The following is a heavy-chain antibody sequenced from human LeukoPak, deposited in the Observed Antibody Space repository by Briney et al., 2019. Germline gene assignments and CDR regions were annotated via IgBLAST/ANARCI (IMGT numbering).Heavy chain of an antibody. CDR3: ARVKHNYGSGNYYFVDY. CDR2: IYYSGSS. J-gene: IGHJ4*02. D-gene: IGHD3-10*01. Sequence: SETLSLTCIVSGGSISSGDYYWSWIRQPPGKGLEWIGYIYYSGSSYCIPSLKSRLTISIDTSKNQFSLKLTSVTAADTAVYYCARVKHNYGSGNYYFVDYWGQGTLVTVSS. V-gene: IGHV4-30-4*01. CDR1: GGSISSGDYY.